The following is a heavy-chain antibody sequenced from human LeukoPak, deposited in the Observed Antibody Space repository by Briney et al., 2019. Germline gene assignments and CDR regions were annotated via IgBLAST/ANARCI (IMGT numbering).Heavy chain of an antibody. CDR1: GFTFSSYS. D-gene: IGHD4-17*01. CDR2: ISSSSSYI. CDR3: ARDRTAYGVLDP. J-gene: IGHJ5*02. V-gene: IGHV3-21*01. Sequence: GGSLRLSCAAYGFTFSSYSMNWVRQAPGKGLEWVSSISSSSSYIYYADSVKGRFTISRDNAKNSLYLQMNSLRAEDTAVYYCARDRTAYGVLDPWGQGTLVTVSS.